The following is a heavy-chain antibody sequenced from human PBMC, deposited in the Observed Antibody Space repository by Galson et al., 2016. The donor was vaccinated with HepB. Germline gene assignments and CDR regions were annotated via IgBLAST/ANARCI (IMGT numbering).Heavy chain of an antibody. CDR1: GGSISSDSYY. D-gene: IGHD6-19*01. Sequence: TLSLTCTVSGGSISSDSYYWSWIRQPAGKGLEWIGRIYTSGSTNYKPSLKSRVTISIDTSKNQFSLNLRSVTAADTGVYYCARSRGVRYSSGWDNFEYWGQGTLVTVSS. J-gene: IGHJ4*02. CDR2: IYTSGST. V-gene: IGHV4-61*02. CDR3: ARSRGVRYSSGWDNFEY.